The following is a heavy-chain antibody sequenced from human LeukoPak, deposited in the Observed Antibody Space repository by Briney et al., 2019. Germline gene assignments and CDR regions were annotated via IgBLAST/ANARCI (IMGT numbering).Heavy chain of an antibody. Sequence: GGSLRLSCAASGITFSNYWMSWVRQAPGKGLEWVANIKQDGSEKYYVDSVKGRFTISRDNAKNSLYLQMNSLRVEDTAVYYCARVYYDSSGHDWGQGTLVTVSS. J-gene: IGHJ4*02. CDR1: GITFSNYW. CDR2: IKQDGSEK. V-gene: IGHV3-7*01. D-gene: IGHD3-22*01. CDR3: ARVYYDSSGHD.